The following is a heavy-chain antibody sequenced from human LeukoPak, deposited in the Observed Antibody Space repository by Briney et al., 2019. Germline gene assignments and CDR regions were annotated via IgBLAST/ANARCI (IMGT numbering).Heavy chain of an antibody. Sequence: LAGGSLRLSCAASGFTFGIYWMSWVRQAPGKGLEWVANINQDGTEKYYVDSVKGRFTISRDNAKNSLYLQMNSLRAEDTAVYYCARDSADCSGTSCPTDPDYWGQGTLVTVSS. J-gene: IGHJ4*02. D-gene: IGHD2-2*01. CDR1: GFTFGIYW. CDR2: INQDGTEK. CDR3: ARDSADCSGTSCPTDPDY. V-gene: IGHV3-7*01.